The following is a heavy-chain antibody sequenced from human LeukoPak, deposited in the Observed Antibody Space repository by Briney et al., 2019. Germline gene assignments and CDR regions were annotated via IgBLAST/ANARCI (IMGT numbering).Heavy chain of an antibody. Sequence: SETLSLTCAVYGGSFSGYYWSWIRQPPGKGLEWIGEINHSGSTNYNPSLKSRVTISVDTSKNQFSLKLSSVTAADAAVYYCARYHPGGLDYWGQGTLVTVSS. J-gene: IGHJ4*02. V-gene: IGHV4-34*01. CDR1: GGSFSGYY. D-gene: IGHD2-2*01. CDR3: ARYHPGGLDY. CDR2: INHSGST.